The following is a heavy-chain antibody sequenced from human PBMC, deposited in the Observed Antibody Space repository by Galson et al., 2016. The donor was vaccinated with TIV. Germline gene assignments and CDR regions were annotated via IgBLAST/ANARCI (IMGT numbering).Heavy chain of an antibody. Sequence: ETLSLTCTVSGASNMSYFWNWIRQAPGKGLEWIGYMDDSGNSDYHPSLKSRVIMSVDTSKRQFSLRLRSVTAADTAVYYCARCWGHYNVFTGAILWGMDVWGQGTTVTVSS. D-gene: IGHD3-9*01. CDR3: ARCWGHYNVFTGAILWGMDV. V-gene: IGHV4-59*01. CDR1: GASNMSYF. J-gene: IGHJ6*02. CDR2: MDDSGNS.